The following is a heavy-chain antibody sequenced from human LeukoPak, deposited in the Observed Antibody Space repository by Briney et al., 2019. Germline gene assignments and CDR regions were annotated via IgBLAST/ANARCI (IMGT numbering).Heavy chain of an antibody. J-gene: IGHJ3*02. Sequence: ASVKLSCKASGYTFSNYDINWMRQATGQGLEWMAWMSPTNGDTGYAQKFQGRVTLTRDTSMSTAYMELTSLTSEDTAVYFCARQWNWNQGGPFDIWGQGTLVTVSS. CDR1: GYTFSNYD. CDR2: MSPTNGDT. D-gene: IGHD1-1*01. V-gene: IGHV1-8*03. CDR3: ARQWNWNQGGPFDI.